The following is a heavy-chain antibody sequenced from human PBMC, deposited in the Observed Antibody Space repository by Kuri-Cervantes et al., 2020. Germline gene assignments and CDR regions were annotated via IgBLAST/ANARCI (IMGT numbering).Heavy chain of an antibody. CDR1: GLTFSSYG. J-gene: IGHJ3*02. V-gene: IGHV3-30*18. D-gene: IGHD5-18*01. CDR3: AKTHVDTAMVLSWEGAFDI. Sequence: GESLKISCAASGLTFSSYGMHWVRQAPGKGLEWVAVISYDGSNKYYADSVKGRFTISRDNSKNTLYLEMNSLRAEDTAVYYCAKTHVDTAMVLSWEGAFDIWGQGRMVTVSS. CDR2: ISYDGSNK.